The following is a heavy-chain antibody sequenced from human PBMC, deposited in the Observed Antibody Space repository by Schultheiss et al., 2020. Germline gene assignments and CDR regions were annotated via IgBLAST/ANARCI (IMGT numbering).Heavy chain of an antibody. D-gene: IGHD5-12*01. J-gene: IGHJ4*02. Sequence: GGSLRLSCAASGFSFSNAWMNWVRQAPGKGLEWVAVISYDGSNKYYPGSVKGRFTISREYAKNTLYLQMNSLRAEDTAVYYCAKGRGYSGYDTYFDYWGQGTLVTVAS. CDR1: GFSFSNAW. V-gene: IGHV3-30*18. CDR2: ISYDGSNK. CDR3: AKGRGYSGYDTYFDY.